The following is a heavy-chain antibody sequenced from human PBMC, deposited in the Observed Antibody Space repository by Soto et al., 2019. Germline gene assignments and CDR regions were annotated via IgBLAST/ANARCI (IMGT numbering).Heavy chain of an antibody. CDR2: INSDGSST. Sequence: GGPLRLSCAASGFTFSSYWMHWVRQDQGKGLVWVSRINSDGSSTSYADSVKGRFTISRDNAKNTLYLQMNSLRAEDTAVYYCAIRASYYDSSGYFDYWGQGTLVTVSS. J-gene: IGHJ4*02. D-gene: IGHD3-22*01. CDR3: AIRASYYDSSGYFDY. CDR1: GFTFSSYW. V-gene: IGHV3-74*01.